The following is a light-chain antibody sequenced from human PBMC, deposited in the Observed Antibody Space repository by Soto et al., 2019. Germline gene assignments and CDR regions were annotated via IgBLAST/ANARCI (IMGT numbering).Light chain of an antibody. CDR3: MQSTHWPPT. V-gene: IGKV3-11*01. CDR2: DAS. Sequence: EIVLTQSPATLSLSPGERATLSCWASQSVNRYLVWYQQKPGQAPRLLMYDASKRATGIPARFSGSGSGTNFTLKISSVEAEDVGVYYCMQSTHWPPTFGQGTKVEIK. J-gene: IGKJ1*01. CDR1: QSVNRY.